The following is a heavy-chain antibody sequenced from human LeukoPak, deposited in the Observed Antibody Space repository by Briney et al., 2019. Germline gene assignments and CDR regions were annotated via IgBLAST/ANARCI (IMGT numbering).Heavy chain of an antibody. Sequence: GGSLRLSCVASGFTLSSDYMNWVRQAPGKGLEWVSGIYSDGTTYYADSVKGRFTISRDISKNTLYLQIDCLRAEDTAVYYCARGRWGDYWGRGTLLTVSS. D-gene: IGHD5-24*01. CDR2: IYSDGTT. CDR3: ARGRWGDY. J-gene: IGHJ4*02. CDR1: GFTLSSDY. V-gene: IGHV3-53*01.